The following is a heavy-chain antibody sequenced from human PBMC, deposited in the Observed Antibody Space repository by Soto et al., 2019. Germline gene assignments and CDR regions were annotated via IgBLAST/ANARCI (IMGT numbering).Heavy chain of an antibody. J-gene: IGHJ6*03. V-gene: IGHV5-51*01. D-gene: IGHD2-2*01. Sequence: PGESLQSSGKGSGCSFASYWIGWVRQMPGKGLEWVGIIYPGDSDTRYSPSFQGQVTISADKSISTAYLQWSSLKASDTAMYYCARLSPPPQVVPAAMLTYYYYYYMAVWGKGTTVTVSS. CDR1: GCSFASYW. CDR2: IYPGDSDT. CDR3: ARLSPPPQVVPAAMLTYYYYYYMAV.